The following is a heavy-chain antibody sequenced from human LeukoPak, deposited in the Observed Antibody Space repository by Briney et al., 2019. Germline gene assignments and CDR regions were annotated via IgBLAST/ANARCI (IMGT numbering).Heavy chain of an antibody. V-gene: IGHV3-7*01. Sequence: GGSLRLSCAASGFTFSSYWMNWARQAPGKGLEWVASINHNGNVNYYVDSVKGRFTISRDNAKNSLYLQMNSLRAEDTAVYYCARDRRKVSVRGQGTTVTVSS. J-gene: IGHJ6*02. CDR2: INHNGNVN. CDR3: ARDRRKVSV. CDR1: GFTFSSYW.